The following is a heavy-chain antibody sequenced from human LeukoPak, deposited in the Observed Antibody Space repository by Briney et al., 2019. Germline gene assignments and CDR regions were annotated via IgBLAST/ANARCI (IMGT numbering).Heavy chain of an antibody. D-gene: IGHD1-14*01. CDR2: ISAYNGNT. V-gene: IGHV1-18*01. CDR3: ARVSPTTSEDAFDI. Sequence: VASVKVSCKASGYTFTNYGISWARQAPGQGLEWMGWISAYNGNTDYAQKLQGRVTMTTDTSTNTAYMELRSLRSDDTAVYYCARVSPTTSEDAFDIWGQGTMVTVSS. CDR1: GYTFTNYG. J-gene: IGHJ3*02.